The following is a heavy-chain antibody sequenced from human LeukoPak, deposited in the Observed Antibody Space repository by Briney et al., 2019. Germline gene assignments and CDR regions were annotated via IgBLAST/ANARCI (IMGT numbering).Heavy chain of an antibody. Sequence: GGSLRLSCAASGFTFRNYWMSWIRQAPGRGLEWVANIKLDGTQKNYIQSVRGRFTISRDNARNFLYLQLSSLRAEDTAVYFCARGSSDVAARNNWFDPWGQGTLVTVSS. CDR3: ARGSSDVAARNNWFDP. D-gene: IGHD6-6*01. V-gene: IGHV3-7*01. J-gene: IGHJ5*02. CDR1: GFTFRNYW. CDR2: IKLDGTQK.